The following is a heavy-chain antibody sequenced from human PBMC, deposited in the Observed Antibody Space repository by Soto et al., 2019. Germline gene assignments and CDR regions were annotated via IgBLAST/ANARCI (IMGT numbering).Heavy chain of an antibody. V-gene: IGHV3-9*01. Sequence: PGGSLRLSCAASGFTFDDYAMHWVRQAPGKGLEWVSGISWNSGSIGYADSVKGRFTISRDNAKNSLYLQMNSLRAEDTALYYCAKGRESGYDLTFDYWGQGTLVTVSS. CDR1: GFTFDDYA. CDR2: ISWNSGSI. CDR3: AKGRESGYDLTFDY. D-gene: IGHD5-12*01. J-gene: IGHJ4*02.